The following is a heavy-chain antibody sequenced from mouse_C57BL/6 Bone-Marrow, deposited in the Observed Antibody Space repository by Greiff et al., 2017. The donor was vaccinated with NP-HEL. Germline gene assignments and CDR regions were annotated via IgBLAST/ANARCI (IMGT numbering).Heavy chain of an antibody. D-gene: IGHD5-1*01. CDR3: TGVYFDY. Sequence: EVKLQQSGAELVRPGASVKLSCTASGFNIKDDYMHWVKQRPEQGLAWIGLIDPENGDTEYASKFQGKATITADTSSNTAYLQLSSLTSEDTAVYYCTGVYFDYWGQGTTLTVSS. V-gene: IGHV14-4*01. CDR1: GFNIKDDY. CDR2: IDPENGDT. J-gene: IGHJ2*01.